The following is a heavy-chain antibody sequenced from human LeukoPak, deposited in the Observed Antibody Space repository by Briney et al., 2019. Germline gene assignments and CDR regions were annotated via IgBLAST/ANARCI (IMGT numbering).Heavy chain of an antibody. Sequence: ASVKVSCKASGYTFTSYGISWVRQAPGQGLEWMGWISAYNGNTNYAQKLQGRVTMTTDTSTSTAYMELRSLRSDDTAVYYCARGLRFLEWSLYYYYMDVWGKGTTVTVSS. J-gene: IGHJ6*03. CDR2: ISAYNGNT. CDR1: GYTFTSYG. CDR3: ARGLRFLEWSLYYYYMDV. D-gene: IGHD3-3*01. V-gene: IGHV1-18*01.